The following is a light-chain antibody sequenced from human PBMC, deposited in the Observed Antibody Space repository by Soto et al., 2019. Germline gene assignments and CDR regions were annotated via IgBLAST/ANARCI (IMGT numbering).Light chain of an antibody. CDR3: CSYAGSYTVV. J-gene: IGLJ2*01. CDR1: SSDVGGYNY. CDR2: DVS. Sequence: QSVLTQPRSVSGSPGQSVTISRTGTSSDVGGYNYVSWYQQHPGKAPKLMIYDVSKRPSGVPDRFYGSKSGNTASLTISGLQAEDEADYYCCSYAGSYTVVFGGGTKVTVL. V-gene: IGLV2-11*01.